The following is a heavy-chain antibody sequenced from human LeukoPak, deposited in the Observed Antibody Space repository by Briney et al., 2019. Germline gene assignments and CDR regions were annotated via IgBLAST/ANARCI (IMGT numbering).Heavy chain of an antibody. Sequence: PGRSLRLSCAASGFTFSSYAMHWVRQAPGKGLEWVAVISFDGSNKYYADSVKGRFTISRDNSKNTLYLQMNSLRAEDTAVYYCARGSLEVPAVYWGQGNLVTVSS. V-gene: IGHV3-30*04. D-gene: IGHD2-2*01. J-gene: IGHJ4*02. CDR1: GFTFSSYA. CDR3: ARGSLEVPAVY. CDR2: ISFDGSNK.